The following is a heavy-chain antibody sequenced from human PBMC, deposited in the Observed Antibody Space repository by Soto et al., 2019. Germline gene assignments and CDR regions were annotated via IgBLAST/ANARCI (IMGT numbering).Heavy chain of an antibody. D-gene: IGHD2-21*02. V-gene: IGHV3-30*18. Sequence: GGSLRLSCAASGFTFSSYGMHWVRQAPGKGLGWVAVISYDGSNKYYADSVKGRFTISRDNSKNTLYLQMNSLRAEDTAVYYCAKNGGGDWEDAFDIWGQGTMVTVSS. J-gene: IGHJ3*02. CDR1: GFTFSSYG. CDR3: AKNGGGDWEDAFDI. CDR2: ISYDGSNK.